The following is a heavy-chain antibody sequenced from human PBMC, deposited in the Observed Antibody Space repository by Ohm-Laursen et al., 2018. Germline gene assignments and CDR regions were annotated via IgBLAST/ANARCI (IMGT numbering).Heavy chain of an antibody. CDR1: GFTFSSYS. CDR3: AKEETHYDYVWGSYRYRYYFDY. D-gene: IGHD3-16*02. J-gene: IGHJ4*02. CDR2: ISGSGGST. V-gene: IGHV3-23*01. Sequence: LSLICAASGFTFSSYSMNWVRQAPGKGLEWVSGISGSGGSTNYADSVKGRFTISRDNSKNTLYLQMNSLRAEDTAVYYCAKEETHYDYVWGSYRYRYYFDYWGQGTLVTVSS.